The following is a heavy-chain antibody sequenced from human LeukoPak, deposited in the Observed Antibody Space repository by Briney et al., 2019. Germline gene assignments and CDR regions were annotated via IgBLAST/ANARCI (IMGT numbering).Heavy chain of an antibody. Sequence: PGRSLRLSCAASGFTFDDYAMHWVRQAPGKGLEWVSGISWNSGSIGYADSVKGRFTISRDNAKNSLYLQMNSLRVEDTALYYCAKDTAAAAGTYFDFWGQGTLVTVSS. V-gene: IGHV3-9*01. CDR2: ISWNSGSI. CDR1: GFTFDDYA. D-gene: IGHD6-13*01. CDR3: AKDTAAAAGTYFDF. J-gene: IGHJ4*02.